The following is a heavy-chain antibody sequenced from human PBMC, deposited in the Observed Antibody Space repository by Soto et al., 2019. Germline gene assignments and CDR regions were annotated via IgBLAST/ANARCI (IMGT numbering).Heavy chain of an antibody. CDR1: GGSVSSGSYC. J-gene: IGHJ4*02. CDR3: AREESPSYAIDY. D-gene: IGHD3-10*01. CDR2: IYYSGST. Sequence: SETLSLTCTVSGGSVSSGSYCWSWIRQPPGKGLEWIGYIYYSGSTNYNPSLKSRVTISVDTSKNQFSLKLSSVTAADTAVYYCAREESPSYAIDYWGQGTLVTVSS. V-gene: IGHV4-61*01.